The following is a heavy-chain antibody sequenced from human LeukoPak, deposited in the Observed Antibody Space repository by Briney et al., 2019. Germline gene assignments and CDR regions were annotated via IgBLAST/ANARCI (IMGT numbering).Heavy chain of an antibody. D-gene: IGHD6-19*01. V-gene: IGHV1-69*13. J-gene: IGHJ6*03. CDR2: IIPIFGTA. Sequence: SVKVSCKASGGTFSSYAISWVRQAPGQGLEWMGGIIPIFGTANYAQKFQGRVTITADESTSTAYMELSSLRSEDTAVYYCARAVAGHGLSGYYYYMDVWGKGTTVTVSS. CDR1: GGTFSSYA. CDR3: ARAVAGHGLSGYYYYMDV.